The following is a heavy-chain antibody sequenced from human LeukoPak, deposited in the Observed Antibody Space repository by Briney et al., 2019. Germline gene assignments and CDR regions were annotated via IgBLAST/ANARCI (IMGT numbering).Heavy chain of an antibody. CDR2: IYPGDSDT. CDR1: GYSFTSYW. D-gene: IGHD6-13*01. J-gene: IGHJ5*02. V-gene: IGHV5-51*01. CDR3: AGLVEQQLVKVHWFDP. Sequence: GESLKISCKGSGYSFTSYWIGWVRQMPGKGLEWMGIIYPGDSDTRYSPSFQGQVTISADKSISTAYLQWSSLKASDTAMYYCAGLVEQQLVKVHWFDPWGQGTLVTVSS.